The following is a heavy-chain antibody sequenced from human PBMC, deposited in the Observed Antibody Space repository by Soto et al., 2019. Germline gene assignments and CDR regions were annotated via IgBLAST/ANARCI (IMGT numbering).Heavy chain of an antibody. CDR1: GFTFSRYA. V-gene: IGHV3-23*01. D-gene: IGHD2-2*01. CDR3: ARFSERQLLSDAFDI. CDR2: ISGSGGST. Sequence: PGGSLRLSCAPSGFTFSRYAISWVRQAPGKGLEWVSAISGSGGSTYYADSVKGRFTISRDNSKNTLYLQMNSLRAEDTAVYYCARFSERQLLSDAFDIWGQVTMVTVSS. J-gene: IGHJ3*02.